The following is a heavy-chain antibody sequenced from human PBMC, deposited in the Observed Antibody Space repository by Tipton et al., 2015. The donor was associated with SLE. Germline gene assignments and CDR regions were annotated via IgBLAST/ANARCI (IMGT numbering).Heavy chain of an antibody. Sequence: TLSLTCTVSGGSISSGSYYWSWIRQPAGKGLEWIGRIYTSGSTNYNPSLKSRVTISVDTSKNQFSLKLSSVTAADTAVYYCAGERIGGMAAAGQGYWGQGTLVTVSS. CDR1: GGSISSGSYY. CDR3: AGERIGGMAAAGQGY. J-gene: IGHJ4*02. V-gene: IGHV4-61*02. CDR2: IYTSGST. D-gene: IGHD6-13*01.